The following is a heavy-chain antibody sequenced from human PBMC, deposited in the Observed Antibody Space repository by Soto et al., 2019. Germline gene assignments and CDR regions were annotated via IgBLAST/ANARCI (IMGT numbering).Heavy chain of an antibody. CDR2: ISAYNGNT. Sequence: ASVKVSCKASGYTFTSYGISWVRQAPGQGLEWMGWISAYNGNTNYAQKLQGRVTMTTDTSTSTAYMELRSLRSDDTAVYYCARVRDYDILTGYSNYFDYWGQGTLITGSS. CDR3: ARVRDYDILTGYSNYFDY. D-gene: IGHD3-9*01. CDR1: GYTFTSYG. V-gene: IGHV1-18*04. J-gene: IGHJ4*02.